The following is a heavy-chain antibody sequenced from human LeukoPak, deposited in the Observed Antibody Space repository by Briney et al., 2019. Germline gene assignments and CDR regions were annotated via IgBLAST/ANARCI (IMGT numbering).Heavy chain of an antibody. D-gene: IGHD2-2*01. CDR3: AKGRNIVVVPAAMRYYYYYMDV. CDR2: IRYDGSNK. V-gene: IGHV3-30*02. J-gene: IGHJ6*03. CDR1: GFTFSSYG. Sequence: PGGSLRLSCAASGFTFSSYGMHWVHQAPGKGLEWVAFIRYDGSNKYYADSVKGRFTISRDNSKNTLYLQMNSLRAEDTAVYYCAKGRNIVVVPAAMRYYYYYMDVWGKGTTVTISS.